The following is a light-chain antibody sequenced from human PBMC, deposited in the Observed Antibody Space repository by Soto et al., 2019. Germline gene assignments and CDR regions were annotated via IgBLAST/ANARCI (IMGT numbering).Light chain of an antibody. V-gene: IGKV3-20*01. CDR2: GAS. CDR1: QSVNNNN. J-gene: IGKJ1*01. CDR3: QQYATSPRT. Sequence: ENVLTQSPGTLSLSPGEEATLSCRASQSVNNNNLAWYQQIPGQPPRLLIYGASSRATGIPDRFSGRGSGTDFTLTIARLEPEDFSVYYCQQYATSPRTFGQGTKV.